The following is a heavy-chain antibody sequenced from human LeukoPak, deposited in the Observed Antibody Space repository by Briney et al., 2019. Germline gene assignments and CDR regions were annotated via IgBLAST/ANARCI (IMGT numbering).Heavy chain of an antibody. Sequence: SQTLSLTCAISGDSVPSNSAAWNWIRPSPSRGLEWLGRTYYRSKWYNDYALSVKSRITINPDTSKNQFSLQLNSVTPEDTAVYYCARDQSSSWYINWFDPWGQGTLVTVSS. D-gene: IGHD6-13*01. CDR3: ARDQSSSWYINWFDP. V-gene: IGHV6-1*01. CDR1: GDSVPSNSAA. CDR2: TYYRSKWYN. J-gene: IGHJ5*02.